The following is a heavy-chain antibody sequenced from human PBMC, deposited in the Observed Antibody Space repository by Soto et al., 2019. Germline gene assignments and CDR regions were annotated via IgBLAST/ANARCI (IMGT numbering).Heavy chain of an antibody. CDR2: IIPIFGTA. CDR3: ARGYYDSSGYYYPVDY. CDR1: GGTFSSYA. D-gene: IGHD3-22*01. J-gene: IGHJ4*02. V-gene: IGHV1-69*06. Sequence: QVQLVQSGAEVKKPGSSVKVSCKASGGTFSSYAISWVRQAPGQGLEWMGGIIPIFGTASYAQKFQGRVTITADKSTSTAYMELSSLRSEDTAVYYCARGYYDSSGYYYPVDYWGQGTLVTVSS.